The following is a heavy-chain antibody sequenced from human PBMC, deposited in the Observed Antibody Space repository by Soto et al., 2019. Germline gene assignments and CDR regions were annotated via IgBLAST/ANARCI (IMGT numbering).Heavy chain of an antibody. D-gene: IGHD3-10*01. J-gene: IGHJ4*02. Sequence: WENLAIAFTVPAPCISRGINFLGSIRQPPGKGLEWIGSIYYSGSTYYNPSLKSRVTISVDTSKNQFSLKLSSVTAADTAVYYCARLMVRGVIFDYWGKGTLVTVSS. V-gene: IGHV4-39*01. CDR1: APCISRGINF. CDR2: IYYSGST. CDR3: ARLMVRGVIFDY.